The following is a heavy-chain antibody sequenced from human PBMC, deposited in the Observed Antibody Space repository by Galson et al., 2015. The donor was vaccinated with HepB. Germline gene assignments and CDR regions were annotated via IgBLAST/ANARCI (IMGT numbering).Heavy chain of an antibody. V-gene: IGHV2-5*02. CDR1: GFSLTTIGVG. J-gene: IGHJ6*02. Sequence: PALVKPTQTLTLTCTFSGFSLTTIGVGVGWIRQPPGKALQWLALIYWDDDKRYSPSLKSRLTITKDTSKNQVVLTMTNMDPVDTATYYCARNRNEILAAFAMDVWGQGTSIIVSS. CDR2: IYWDDDK. CDR3: ARNRNEILAAFAMDV. D-gene: IGHD5-24*01.